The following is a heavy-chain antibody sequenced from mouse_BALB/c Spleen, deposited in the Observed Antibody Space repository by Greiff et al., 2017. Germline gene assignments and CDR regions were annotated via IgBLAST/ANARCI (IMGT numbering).Heavy chain of an antibody. CDR1: GYAFTNYS. V-gene: IGHV1-54*01. CDR2: INPGSGGT. CDR3: ARYSDIFYAMDY. J-gene: IGHJ4*01. Sequence: QVQLKQSGAELVRPGTSVKVSCKASGYAFTNYSIEWVKQRPGQGLEWIGVINPGSGGTNYNEKFKGKATLTADKSSSTAYMQLSSLTSDDSAVYFCARYSDIFYAMDYWGQGTSVTVSS. D-gene: IGHD6-1*01.